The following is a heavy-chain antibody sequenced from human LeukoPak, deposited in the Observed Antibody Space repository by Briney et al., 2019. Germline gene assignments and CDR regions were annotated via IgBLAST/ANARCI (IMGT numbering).Heavy chain of an antibody. D-gene: IGHD3-3*01. J-gene: IGHJ5*02. Sequence: ASVKVSCKASGYTFTSYAMHWVRQAPGQGLEWMGWINPNSGGTNYAQKFQGRVTMTRDTSISTAYMELSRLRSDDTVVYYCARDHAFWSGYYNWFDPWGQGTLVTVSS. CDR3: ARDHAFWSGYYNWFDP. CDR1: GYTFTSYA. V-gene: IGHV1-2*02. CDR2: INPNSGGT.